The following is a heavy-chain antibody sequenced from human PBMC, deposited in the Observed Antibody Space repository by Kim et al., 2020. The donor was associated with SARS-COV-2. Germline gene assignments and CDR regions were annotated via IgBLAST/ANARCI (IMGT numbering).Heavy chain of an antibody. Sequence: SETLSLTCAVYGGSFSGYYWSWIRQPPGKGLEWIGEINHSGSTNYNPSLKSRVTISVDTSKNQFSLKLSSVTAADTAVYYCARGGGYYYGSGSYIYWGQG. V-gene: IGHV4-34*01. D-gene: IGHD3-10*01. CDR3: ARGGGYYYGSGSYIY. J-gene: IGHJ4*02. CDR2: INHSGST. CDR1: GGSFSGYY.